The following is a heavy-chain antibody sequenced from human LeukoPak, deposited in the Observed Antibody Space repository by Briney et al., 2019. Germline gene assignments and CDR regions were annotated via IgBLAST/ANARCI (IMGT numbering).Heavy chain of an antibody. CDR2: INPNSGGT. Sequence: GASVKVSCKASGYTFIGYYIHWVRQAPGQGLEWMGWINPNSGGTNYAQMFQGRVTMTRDTSISTAYMELSRLRSDDTAVYYCARDRPITNDAFDIWGQGTMVTVSS. V-gene: IGHV1-2*02. J-gene: IGHJ3*02. CDR1: GYTFIGYY. D-gene: IGHD3-10*01. CDR3: ARDRPITNDAFDI.